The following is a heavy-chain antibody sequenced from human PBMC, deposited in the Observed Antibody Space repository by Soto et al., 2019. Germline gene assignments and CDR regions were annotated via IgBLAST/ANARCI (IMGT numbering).Heavy chain of an antibody. V-gene: IGHV4-31*02. CDR1: CGSISSGGYY. J-gene: IGHJ6*02. CDR3: ASGDSSSTIYGMEV. Sequence: PSDTLSLTLNVSCGSISSGGYYWIFKSHHPWKGLEWIGYIYYSGSTYYNPSLKSRVTISVDTSKNQFSLKLSSVTAADTAVYYCASGDSSSTIYGMEVWGQGTTVTVSS. CDR2: IYYSGST. D-gene: IGHD6-13*01.